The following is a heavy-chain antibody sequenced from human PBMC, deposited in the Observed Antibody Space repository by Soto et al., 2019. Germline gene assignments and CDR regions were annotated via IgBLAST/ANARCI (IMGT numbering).Heavy chain of an antibody. CDR2: IVPSVDTT. J-gene: IGHJ6*02. Sequence: QVQLVQSGTEVKKPGASVKVSCKASGGTFSRSGFHWVRQAPGQGLEWMGMIVPSVDTTNYAQKFQARVTISADHFTSTVDMELRRRRSEATAVYYCGRCPKPPDTADPYAVNVWGQGTRVIVSS. D-gene: IGHD5-18*01. CDR3: GRCPKPPDTADPYAVNV. V-gene: IGHV1-69*18. CDR1: GGTFSRSG.